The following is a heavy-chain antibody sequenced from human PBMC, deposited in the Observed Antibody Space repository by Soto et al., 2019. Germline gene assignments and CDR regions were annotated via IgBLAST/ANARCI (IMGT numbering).Heavy chain of an antibody. Sequence: QITLKESGPTVVKPTQTLTLTCIFSGFSFSADGVAVGWIRQPPGKALEWLALIFWDDDPRYSPSLKSRLTITNDNTKNQIVHTMTNMHPVDTGTYYCAHAYGGTSWPNDAFDVWGQGTVVTVSS. D-gene: IGHD2-21*01. J-gene: IGHJ3*01. CDR2: IFWDDDP. CDR1: GFSFSADGVA. CDR3: AHAYGGTSWPNDAFDV. V-gene: IGHV2-5*02.